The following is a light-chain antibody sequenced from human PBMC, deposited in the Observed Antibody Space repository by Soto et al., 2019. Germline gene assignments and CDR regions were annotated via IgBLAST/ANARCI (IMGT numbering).Light chain of an antibody. CDR1: QYINTR. CDR2: QTS. V-gene: IGKV3-11*01. CDR3: HQRQSWPRT. Sequence: IVLTQSPATLSSFPGDRVTLSCRASQYINTRLAWYQHRPGQAPRLLIYQTSIRAAGIPARFSVSGSGTDFTLTISDVQPEDFALYYCHQRQSWPRTFGQGTKVDIK. J-gene: IGKJ1*01.